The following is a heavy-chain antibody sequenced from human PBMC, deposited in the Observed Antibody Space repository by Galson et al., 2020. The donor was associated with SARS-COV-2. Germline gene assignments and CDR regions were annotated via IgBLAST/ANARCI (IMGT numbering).Heavy chain of an antibody. CDR1: GGSISSHF. V-gene: IGHV4-59*11. D-gene: IGHD2-15*01. Sequence: SETLSLTCTVSGGSISSHFWSWIRQPPGKGLEWIGYIYYSGSINYNPSLESRVTISVATSKNQFSLKLSSVTAADTAVYYCARGRWSNLRYYFDYWGQGTLVTVSS. CDR2: IYYSGSI. CDR3: ARGRWSNLRYYFDY. J-gene: IGHJ4*02.